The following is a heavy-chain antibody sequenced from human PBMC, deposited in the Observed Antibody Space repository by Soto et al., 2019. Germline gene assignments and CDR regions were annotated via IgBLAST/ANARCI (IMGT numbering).Heavy chain of an antibody. Sequence: GGSLRLSCAASGFTFSSYGMHWVRQAPGKGLEWVAVIWYDGSNKYYADSVKGRFTISRDNSKNTLYLQMNSLRAEDTAVYYCSRGGYFVVVPVDTYYYFGLDVWGKGTTVTVPS. CDR2: IWYDGSNK. J-gene: IGHJ6*04. D-gene: IGHD2-2*01. CDR1: GFTFSSYG. CDR3: SRGGYFVVVPVDTYYYFGLDV. V-gene: IGHV3-33*01.